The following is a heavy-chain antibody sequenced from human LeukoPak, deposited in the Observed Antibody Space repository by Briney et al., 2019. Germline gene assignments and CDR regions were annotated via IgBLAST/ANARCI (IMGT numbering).Heavy chain of an antibody. CDR2: ISPDGHNT. V-gene: IGHV3-64*01. J-gene: IGHJ4*02. Sequence: PGGSLRLSCAASGFTFSGYAMHWVRQAPGKGLEYVSGISPDGHNTYYANSAKGRFTISRDNSKNTLFLQMGSLRAEDMAVYYCARRYSGNYPYDSWGQGTLVSVSS. D-gene: IGHD1-26*01. CDR3: ARRYSGNYPYDS. CDR1: GFTFSGYA.